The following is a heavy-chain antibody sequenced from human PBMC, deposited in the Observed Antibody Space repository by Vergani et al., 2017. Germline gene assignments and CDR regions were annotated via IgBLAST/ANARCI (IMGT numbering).Heavy chain of an antibody. V-gene: IGHV4-59*01. J-gene: IGHJ4*02. D-gene: IGHD3-3*01. CDR1: GGSISSYY. Sequence: QVQLQESGPGLVKPSETLSLTCTVSGGSISSYYWSWIRQPPGKGLEWIGYIYYSGSTNYNPSLKSRVTISVDTSKNQFSLKLSSVTAADTAVYYCARFHVEYDFWSGYYRYYFDYWGQGTLVTXSS. CDR3: ARFHVEYDFWSGYYRYYFDY. CDR2: IYYSGST.